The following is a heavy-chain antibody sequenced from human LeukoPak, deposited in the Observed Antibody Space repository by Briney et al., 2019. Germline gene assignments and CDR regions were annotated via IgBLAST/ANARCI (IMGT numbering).Heavy chain of an antibody. D-gene: IGHD2-21*02. CDR1: GGSISSYY. CDR2: IYYSGST. CDR3: ASRGGDFLAFDI. Sequence: KPSETLSLTCTVSGGSISSYYWSWIRQPPGKGLEWIGYIYYSGSTNYNPSLKSRVTISVDTSKNQFSLKLSSVTAADTAVYYCASRGGDFLAFDIWGQGTMVTVSS. J-gene: IGHJ3*02. V-gene: IGHV4-59*08.